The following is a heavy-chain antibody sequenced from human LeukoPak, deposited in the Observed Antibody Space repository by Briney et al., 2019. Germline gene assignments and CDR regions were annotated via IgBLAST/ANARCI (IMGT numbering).Heavy chain of an antibody. Sequence: GGSLRLSCAASGFTFSSYSMNWVRQAPGKGLEWFSYISSSSSTIYYADSVKGRFTISRDNAKNSLYLQMNSLRAEDTAVYYCARSGYCSSTSCTDDYYYGMDVWGQGTTVTVSS. CDR2: ISSSSSTI. V-gene: IGHV3-48*01. CDR3: ARSGYCSSTSCTDDYYYGMDV. J-gene: IGHJ6*02. D-gene: IGHD2-2*01. CDR1: GFTFSSYS.